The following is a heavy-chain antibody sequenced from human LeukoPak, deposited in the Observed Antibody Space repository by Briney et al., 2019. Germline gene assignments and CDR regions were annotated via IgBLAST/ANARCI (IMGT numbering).Heavy chain of an antibody. CDR3: ARVRVRGGYY. D-gene: IGHD2-15*01. V-gene: IGHV3-23*01. Sequence: GGSLRLSCAASGFTFSNYAMSWVRQTPGKGLQWVSSICGSGANTYYADSVKGRFTISRDNSKDMLYLQMNGLRAEDTAVYYCARVRVRGGYYWGQGTLVTVSS. J-gene: IGHJ4*02. CDR2: ICGSGANT. CDR1: GFTFSNYA.